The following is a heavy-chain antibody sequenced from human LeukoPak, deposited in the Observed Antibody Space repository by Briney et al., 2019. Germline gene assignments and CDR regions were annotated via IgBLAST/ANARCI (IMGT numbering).Heavy chain of an antibody. CDR2: IYYSGSP. Sequence: SETLPLTCTVSGGSISSYYWSWIRQSPGKGLEWIAYIYYSGSPNYNPSLRSRATISIDTSKNQFSLKLSSVTAADSAVYYCARMVVATAPLGYWGQGILVTVAS. CDR3: ARMVVATAPLGY. J-gene: IGHJ4*02. D-gene: IGHD2-2*01. V-gene: IGHV4-59*01. CDR1: GGSISSYY.